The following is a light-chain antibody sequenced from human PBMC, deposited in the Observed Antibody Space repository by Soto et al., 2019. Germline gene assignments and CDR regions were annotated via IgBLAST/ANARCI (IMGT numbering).Light chain of an antibody. Sequence: QSALTQPASVSGSPGQSITISCTGSSSDVGAYNYVSWYLQHPGKAPKLLIYGVGNRPSGVSARFSGSKSGDTASLTISGMPDEDDADYYCSSYAHGSIYVFGTGTKLTVL. V-gene: IGLV2-14*01. CDR3: SSYAHGSIYV. CDR1: SSDVGAYNY. J-gene: IGLJ1*01. CDR2: GVG.